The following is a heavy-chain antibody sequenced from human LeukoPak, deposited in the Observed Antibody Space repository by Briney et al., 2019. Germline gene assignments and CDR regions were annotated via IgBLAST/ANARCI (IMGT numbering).Heavy chain of an antibody. CDR3: AKDPFVVVVAALMGFDY. V-gene: IGHV3-23*01. J-gene: IGHJ4*02. CDR2: ISGSGGST. CDR1: GGSISSGDYY. D-gene: IGHD2-15*01. Sequence: PSETLSLTCTVSGGSISSGDYYWSWIRQAPGKGLEWVSAISGSGGSTYYADSVKGRFTISRDNSKNTLYLQMNSLRAEDTAVYYCAKDPFVVVVAALMGFDYWGQGTLVTVSS.